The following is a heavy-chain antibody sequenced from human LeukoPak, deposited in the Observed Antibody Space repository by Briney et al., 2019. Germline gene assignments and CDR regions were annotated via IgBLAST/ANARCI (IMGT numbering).Heavy chain of an antibody. D-gene: IGHD3-10*01. V-gene: IGHV4-34*01. CDR1: GGSFSGYY. J-gene: IGHJ3*02. CDR2: INHSGST. Sequence: PSETLSLTCAVYGGSFSGYYWSWVRQPPGKGLEWIGEINHSGSTNYNPSLKSRGTISVDTSKYQSSLKLSSVTAADTAAYYCARGRYRHYYGSESPPNDAIDTWGQGTMVTVSP. CDR3: ARGRYRHYYGSESPPNDAIDT.